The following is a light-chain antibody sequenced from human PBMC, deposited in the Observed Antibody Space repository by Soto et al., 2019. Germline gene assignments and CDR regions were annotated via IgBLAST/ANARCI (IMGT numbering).Light chain of an antibody. J-gene: IGKJ2*01. Sequence: DIQMTQSPSSLSSSVGDRVTITCRARQSISSYLNWYQQKPGKAPKLLIYAASSLQSGVPARFRGGGSETDFTLTITSLQPEDFATYSCQQSYSMPYTFGQGTKLVIK. V-gene: IGKV1-39*01. CDR2: AAS. CDR3: QQSYSMPYT. CDR1: QSISSY.